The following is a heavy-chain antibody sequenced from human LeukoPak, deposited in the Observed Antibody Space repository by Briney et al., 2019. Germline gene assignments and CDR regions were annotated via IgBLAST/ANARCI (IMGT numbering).Heavy chain of an antibody. Sequence: GGSLRLSCAASGFNFSSYSMNWVRQAPGKGLEWVSYISTSSRTIYYADSVKGRFTISRDNAKNSLFLQMNSLRAEDTAVYYCARDGYDFWSDYPTTLDYWGRGTLVTVSS. V-gene: IGHV3-48*01. CDR1: GFNFSSYS. CDR3: ARDGYDFWSDYPTTLDY. D-gene: IGHD3-3*01. J-gene: IGHJ4*02. CDR2: ISTSSRTI.